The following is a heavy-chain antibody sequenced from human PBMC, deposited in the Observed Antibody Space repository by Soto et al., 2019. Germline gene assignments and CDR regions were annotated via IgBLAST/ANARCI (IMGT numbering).Heavy chain of an antibody. Sequence: GGSLRLSCAASGFTFSSYAMSWVRQAPGKGLEWVSAISGSGGSTYYADSVKGRFTISRDNTKNTLYLQMNSLRAEDTAEYYGAKVQQQQWLIGGDYYYYSGMDVWGQGTTVTVSS. CDR3: AKVQQQQWLIGGDYYYYSGMDV. CDR2: ISGSGGST. D-gene: IGHD6-19*01. CDR1: GFTFSSYA. V-gene: IGHV3-23*01. J-gene: IGHJ6*02.